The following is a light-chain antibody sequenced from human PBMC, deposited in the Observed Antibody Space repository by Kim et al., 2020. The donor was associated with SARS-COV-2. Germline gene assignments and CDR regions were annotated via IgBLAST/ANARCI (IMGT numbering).Light chain of an antibody. CDR1: ESIGSS. CDR3: HQSSSLPTWT. Sequence: TPKEKVTSTFRASESIGSSLHRYQQKTDQSPKRLIKYASQSISVVPSRFSGSVSGTDFTLTINSLEAEDAAAYCCHQSSSLPTWTFSQGTKVDIK. J-gene: IGKJ1*01. V-gene: IGKV6D-21*02. CDR2: YAS.